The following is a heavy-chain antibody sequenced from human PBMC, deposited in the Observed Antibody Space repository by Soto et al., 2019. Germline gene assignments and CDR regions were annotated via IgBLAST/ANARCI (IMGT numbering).Heavy chain of an antibody. V-gene: IGHV3-23*01. CDR3: ATPLEYQLLLSYYYYGMDV. CDR1: GFTFSSYA. D-gene: IGHD2-2*01. Sequence: EVQLLESGGGLVQPGGSLRLSCAASGFTFSSYAMSWVRQAPGKGLEWVSAISGSGGSTYYADSVKGRFTISRDNSKNTLYPQMNSLRAEDTAVYYCATPLEYQLLLSYYYYGMDVWGQGTTVTVSS. CDR2: ISGSGGST. J-gene: IGHJ6*02.